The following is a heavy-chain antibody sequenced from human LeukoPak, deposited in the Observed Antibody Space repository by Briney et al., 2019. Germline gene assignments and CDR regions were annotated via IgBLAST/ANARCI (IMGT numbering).Heavy chain of an antibody. D-gene: IGHD6-13*01. J-gene: IGHJ4*02. Sequence: GESLRVSCKGSGYSFTSYWISWVGEMRGKGLEWVGRIDASDSYPNYSPSFQGHVTISADQSISTAYLKWSSLKASDTAMYYCARHWGVAAAGTEGDYWGQGTLVTVSS. CDR1: GYSFTSYW. CDR2: IDASDSYP. CDR3: ARHWGVAAAGTEGDY. V-gene: IGHV5-10-1*01.